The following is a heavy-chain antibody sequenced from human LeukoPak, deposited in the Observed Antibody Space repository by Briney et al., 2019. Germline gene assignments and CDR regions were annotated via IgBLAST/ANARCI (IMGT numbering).Heavy chain of an antibody. CDR3: ARGEYSSSWTYYYYGMDV. CDR2: MNPNSGNT. Sequence: ASVKVSCKASGYTFTSYDINWVRQATGQGLEWMGWMNPNSGNTGYAQKFQGRVTMTRNTSISTAYMELSSLRPEDTAVYYCARGEYSSSWTYYYYGMDVWGQGTTVTVPS. V-gene: IGHV1-8*01. J-gene: IGHJ6*02. D-gene: IGHD6-6*01. CDR1: GYTFTSYD.